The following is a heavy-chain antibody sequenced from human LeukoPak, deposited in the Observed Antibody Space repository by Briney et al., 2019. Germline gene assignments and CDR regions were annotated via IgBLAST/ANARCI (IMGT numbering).Heavy chain of an antibody. J-gene: IGHJ4*02. D-gene: IGHD2-2*01. CDR3: AIIEAEIVVVPAAIPWGFDY. CDR2: IIPIFGTA. Sequence: SVKVSCKASGGTFSSYAISWVRQAPGQGLEWMGGIIPIFGTANYAQKFQGRVTITADESTSTAYMELSSLRSEDTAVYYCAIIEAEIVVVPAAIPWGFDYWGQGTLVTVSS. V-gene: IGHV1-69*13. CDR1: GGTFSSYA.